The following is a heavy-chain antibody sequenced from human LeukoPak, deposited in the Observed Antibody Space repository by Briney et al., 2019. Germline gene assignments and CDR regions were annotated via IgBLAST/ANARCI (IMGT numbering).Heavy chain of an antibody. D-gene: IGHD2-21*01. V-gene: IGHV4-30-2*01. J-gene: IGHJ6*03. Sequence: PSETLSLTCTVSGGSISSSSYYWSWIRQPPGKGLEWIGYIYHSGSTYYNPSLKSRVTISVDRSKNQFSLKLSSVTAADTAVYYCAGDPYSAPYYYMDVWGQGTTVTVSS. CDR1: GGSISSSSYY. CDR2: IYHSGST. CDR3: AGDPYSAPYYYMDV.